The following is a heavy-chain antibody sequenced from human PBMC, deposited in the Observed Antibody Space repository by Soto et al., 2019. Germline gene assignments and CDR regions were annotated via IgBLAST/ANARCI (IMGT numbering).Heavy chain of an antibody. J-gene: IGHJ4*02. CDR2: TRNKANSYTT. CDR3: ARVDDSSGYYLDY. CDR1: GFTFSDHY. Sequence: EVQLVESGGGLVQPGGSLRLSCAASGFTFSDHYMDWVRQAPGKGLEWVGRTRNKANSYTTEYAASVKGRFTISRDDSKNSLYLQVNSLKTEDTAVYYCARVDDSSGYYLDYWGQGTLVTVSS. V-gene: IGHV3-72*01. D-gene: IGHD3-22*01.